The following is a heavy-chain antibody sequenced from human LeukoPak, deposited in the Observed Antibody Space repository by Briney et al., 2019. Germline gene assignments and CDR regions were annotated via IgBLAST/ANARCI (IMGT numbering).Heavy chain of an antibody. V-gene: IGHV3-43D*03. CDR2: ISWNGGST. CDR1: GFTFRSYA. J-gene: IGHJ4*02. Sequence: GGSLRLSCAASGFTFRSYALSWVRQAPGKGLEWVSLISWNGGSTYYVDSVKGRFTISRDNNKNSLYLQMNSLRAEDTALYYCAKDGKNYFDYWGQGTLVTVSS. CDR3: AKDGKNYFDY.